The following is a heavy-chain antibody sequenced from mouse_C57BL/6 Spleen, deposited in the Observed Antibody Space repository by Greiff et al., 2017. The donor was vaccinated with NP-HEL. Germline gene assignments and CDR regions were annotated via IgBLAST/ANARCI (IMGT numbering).Heavy chain of an antibody. CDR1: GHSLASYG. CDR3: ARSRGEDGYFDY. CDR2: IYPGGGAT. D-gene: IGHD2-13*01. Sequence: QVQLQQPGAELVRPGSAVKLGCKAAGHSLASYGGELVGRVSGQGLEVIGNIYPGGGATHYNQKFKDKATLTVDKSSSTAYMQLSSLTSEASAVYYCARSRGEDGYFDYWGQGTTLAVSS. V-gene: IGHV1-61*01. J-gene: IGHJ2*01.